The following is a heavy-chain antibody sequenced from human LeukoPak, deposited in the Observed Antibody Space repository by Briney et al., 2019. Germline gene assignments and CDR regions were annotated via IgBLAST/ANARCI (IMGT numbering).Heavy chain of an antibody. CDR2: ISSSSSYI. D-gene: IGHD6-19*01. Sequence: PGGSLRLSCAASGFTFSSYSMNWVRQAPGKGLEWVSSISSSSSYIYYADSVKGRFTISRDNAKNSLYLQMNSLRAEDTAVYYCARVWDSSGWFDYWGQGTLVTVSS. CDR3: ARVWDSSGWFDY. J-gene: IGHJ5*01. CDR1: GFTFSSYS. V-gene: IGHV3-21*01.